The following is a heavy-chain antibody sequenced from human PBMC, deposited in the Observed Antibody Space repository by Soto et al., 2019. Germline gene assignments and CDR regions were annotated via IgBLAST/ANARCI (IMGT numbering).Heavy chain of an antibody. J-gene: IGHJ5*02. D-gene: IGHD3-10*01. Sequence: SLRLSCAASGFTFSSYSMNWVRRAPGKGLEWVSSISSSSSYIYYADSVKGRFTISRDNAKNSLYPQMNSLRAEDTAVYYCARDPRYYYGSGSYSGWFDPWGQGTLVTVSS. CDR3: ARDPRYYYGSGSYSGWFDP. CDR2: ISSSSSYI. V-gene: IGHV3-21*01. CDR1: GFTFSSYS.